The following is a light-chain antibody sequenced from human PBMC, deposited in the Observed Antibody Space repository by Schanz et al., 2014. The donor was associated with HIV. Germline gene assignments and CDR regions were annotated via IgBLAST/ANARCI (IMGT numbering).Light chain of an antibody. CDR3: QSYDRSLSGSV. CDR2: DNS. V-gene: IGLV1-40*01. CDR1: SSNIGAGYD. Sequence: QSVLTQPPSVSGAPGQRVTISCTGSSSNIGAGYDIHWYQQLPGTAPKLLIYDNSNRPSGVPDRFSGSKSGTSATLAISGLQADDEAYYYCQSYDRSLSGSVFGGGTKLTVL. J-gene: IGLJ3*02.